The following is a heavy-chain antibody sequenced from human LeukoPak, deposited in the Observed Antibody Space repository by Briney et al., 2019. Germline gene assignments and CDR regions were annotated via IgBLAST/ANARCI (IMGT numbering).Heavy chain of an antibody. Sequence: ASVKVSCKASGYTFTGYYMHWVRQAPGQGLEWMGWINPNSGGTNYAQKFQGRVTMTRDTSISTAYMELSRLRSDDTAVYYCARALAGHGGNSGMSYYYGMDVWGQGTTVTVSS. V-gene: IGHV1-2*02. D-gene: IGHD4-23*01. J-gene: IGHJ6*02. CDR2: INPNSGGT. CDR1: GYTFTGYY. CDR3: ARALAGHGGNSGMSYYYGMDV.